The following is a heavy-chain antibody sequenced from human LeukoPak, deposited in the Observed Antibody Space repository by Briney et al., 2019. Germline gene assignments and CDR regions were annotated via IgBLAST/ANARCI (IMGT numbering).Heavy chain of an antibody. J-gene: IGHJ4*02. D-gene: IGHD3-9*01. CDR3: ARSMTSYVFDY. Sequence: ASVKVSCKASGGTFSSYAITWMRQAPGQGLEWIGGIIPIFGTTNYAQNFQSRVTITADESTRTAYMELSSLRSGDTAVYYCARSMTSYVFDYWGQGTLVTVSS. V-gene: IGHV1-69*13. CDR1: GGTFSSYA. CDR2: IIPIFGTT.